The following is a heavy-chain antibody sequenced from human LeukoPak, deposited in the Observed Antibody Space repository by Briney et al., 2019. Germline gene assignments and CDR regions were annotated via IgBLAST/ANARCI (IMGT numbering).Heavy chain of an antibody. CDR1: GFTFSSYS. V-gene: IGHV3-21*01. Sequence: GGSLRLPCAASGFTFSSYSMNWVPQAPGKGLEWVSSISSINSVIYYADSVKCPFTISRDNAKNSLYLQMNSLRAEDTAVYYCARDLVARVRGFPDWFDPWGQGTLVTVSS. J-gene: IGHJ5*02. D-gene: IGHD3-10*01. CDR3: ARDLVARVRGFPDWFDP. CDR2: ISSINSVI.